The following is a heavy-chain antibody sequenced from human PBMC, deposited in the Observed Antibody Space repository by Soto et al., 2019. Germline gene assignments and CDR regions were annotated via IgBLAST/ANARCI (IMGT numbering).Heavy chain of an antibody. J-gene: IGHJ4*02. CDR3: ARRSEQWLVPDFDY. Sequence: ASVKVSCKASGYTFTSYGISSVRQAPGQGLEWMGWISAYNGNTNYAQKLQGRVTMTTDTSTSTAYMELRSLRSDDTAVYYCARRSEQWLVPDFDYWGQGTLVTVSS. V-gene: IGHV1-18*01. CDR2: ISAYNGNT. CDR1: GYTFTSYG. D-gene: IGHD6-19*01.